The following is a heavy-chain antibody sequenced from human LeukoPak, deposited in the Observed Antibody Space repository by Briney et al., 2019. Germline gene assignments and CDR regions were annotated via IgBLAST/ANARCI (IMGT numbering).Heavy chain of an antibody. D-gene: IGHD4-23*01. J-gene: IGHJ3*02. CDR1: GGSISSYY. Sequence: PSETLSLTCNVSGGSISSYYWSWIRQPPGKGLEWIGYIYYSGSTNYNPSLKSRVTISVDTSKNQFSLKLSSVTAADTAVYYCARAGYGGNSAPDAFDIWGQGTMVTVSS. CDR3: ARAGYGGNSAPDAFDI. CDR2: IYYSGST. V-gene: IGHV4-59*01.